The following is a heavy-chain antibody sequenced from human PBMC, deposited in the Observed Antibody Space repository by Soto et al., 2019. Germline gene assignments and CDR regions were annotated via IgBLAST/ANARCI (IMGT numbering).Heavy chain of an antibody. Sequence: PGVSLRLSCAASGFTFSGSAIHWVRQASGKGLEWVARIRTKSNGYATTYAASVKGRFTISRDDSKNMAYLQMNGLKTEDTAMYYCSRVEYVTPSTIGWGQGTLVTVSS. CDR3: SRVEYVTPSTIG. J-gene: IGHJ4*02. CDR1: GFTFSGSA. V-gene: IGHV3-73*01. D-gene: IGHD3-9*01. CDR2: IRTKSNGYAT.